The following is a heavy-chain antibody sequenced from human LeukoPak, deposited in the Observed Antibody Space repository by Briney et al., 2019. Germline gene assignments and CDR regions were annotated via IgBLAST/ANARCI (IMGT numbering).Heavy chain of an antibody. V-gene: IGHV4-38-2*02. CDR2: IYHSGST. Sequence: SETLSLTCAVSGYSISSGYYRGWIRQPPGKGLEWIGSIYHSGSTYYNPSFKSRVTISVDTSKNQFSLKLNSVTAADTAVYYCARDRELLWFGELSEYYYMDVWGKGTTVTVSS. D-gene: IGHD3-10*01. CDR3: ARDRELLWFGELSEYYYMDV. CDR1: GYSISSGYY. J-gene: IGHJ6*03.